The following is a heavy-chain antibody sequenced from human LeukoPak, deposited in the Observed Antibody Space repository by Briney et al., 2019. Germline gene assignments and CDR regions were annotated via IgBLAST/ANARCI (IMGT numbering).Heavy chain of an antibody. CDR1: GGSISSSSYY. Sequence: PSETLSLTCTVSGGSISSSSYYWGWIRQPPGKGLEWIGSIYYSGSTYYNPSLKSRVTISVDTSKNQFSLKLSSVTAADTAVYYCARRRETRYSSGWDTYNWFDPWGQGTLVTVSS. V-gene: IGHV4-39*07. D-gene: IGHD6-19*01. CDR3: ARRRETRYSSGWDTYNWFDP. J-gene: IGHJ5*02. CDR2: IYYSGST.